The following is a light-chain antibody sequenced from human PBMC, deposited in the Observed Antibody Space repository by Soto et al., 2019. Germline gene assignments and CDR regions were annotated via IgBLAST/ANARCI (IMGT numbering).Light chain of an antibody. V-gene: IGLV2-8*01. J-gene: IGLJ1*01. Sequence: QSVLTQPPSASGSPGQSVTISCTGTSSDVGAYIFVSWYQQHPGKAPKLMVYDVNRRPPGVPDRFFGSKSGNTASLTVSGLQAEDEADYYCCSYIGHYIYVFGTGTKVTVL. CDR1: SSDVGAYIF. CDR3: CSYIGHYIYV. CDR2: DVN.